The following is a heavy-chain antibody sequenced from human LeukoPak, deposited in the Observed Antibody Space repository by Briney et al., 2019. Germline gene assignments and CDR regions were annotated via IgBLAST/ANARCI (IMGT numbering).Heavy chain of an antibody. J-gene: IGHJ4*02. Sequence: AGGSLRLSCAASGFTFSSYGMTWVRQAPGKGLEWVSSISGSGGGTYYADSVKGRFTISRDKSRNTLFLQMSSLRAEDTAVYYCAKDRPYISSWYGAGDFWGQGTLVTVSS. D-gene: IGHD6-13*01. CDR2: ISGSGGGT. CDR3: AKDRPYISSWYGAGDF. V-gene: IGHV3-23*01. CDR1: GFTFSSYG.